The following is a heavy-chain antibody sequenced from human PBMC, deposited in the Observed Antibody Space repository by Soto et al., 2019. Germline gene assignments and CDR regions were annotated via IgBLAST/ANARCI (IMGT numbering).Heavy chain of an antibody. CDR3: ARDFVDCSGGSSCPPSGMDV. D-gene: IGHD2-15*01. CDR2: IYYGGST. V-gene: IGHV4-30-4*01. Sequence: QVQLQESGPGLVKPSQTLSLTCTVSGGSISSGDYYWSWIRQPPGKGLEWIGYIYYGGSTYYNPSLKSRVTISVDTSKNQFSLKLSYVTAADTAVYYCARDFVDCSGGSSCPPSGMDVWGQGTTVTVSS. CDR1: GGSISSGDYY. J-gene: IGHJ6*02.